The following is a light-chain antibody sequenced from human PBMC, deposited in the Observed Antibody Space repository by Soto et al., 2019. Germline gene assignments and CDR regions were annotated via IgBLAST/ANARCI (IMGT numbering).Light chain of an antibody. J-gene: IGKJ2*01. CDR2: ELS. Sequence: EIVLTQTPLSLSVTPGQPASIACKSSQSLLHGDGKTYVYWYLQKPGQPPQLLIHELSNRFSGVPDRFSGSGSGTDFTLTISRLEPEDFAVYYCQQYNSSPRMYTFGQGTKLEIK. CDR1: QSLLHGDGKTY. V-gene: IGKV2D-29*01. CDR3: QQYNSSPRMYT.